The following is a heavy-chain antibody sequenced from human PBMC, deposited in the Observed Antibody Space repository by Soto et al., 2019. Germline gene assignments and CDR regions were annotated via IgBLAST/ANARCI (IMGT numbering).Heavy chain of an antibody. CDR2: IYYSGST. V-gene: IGHV4-59*01. J-gene: IGHJ5*02. CDR1: GGSIISNY. CDR3: ARAGFENWFDP. Sequence: SETLSLTCTVSGGSIISNYWSWIRQPPGKGLEWIGYIYYSGSTNYNPSLKSRVTISVDTSKNQFSLKLSSVTAADTAVYYCARAGFENWFDPWGQGTLVTVSS. D-gene: IGHD3-10*01.